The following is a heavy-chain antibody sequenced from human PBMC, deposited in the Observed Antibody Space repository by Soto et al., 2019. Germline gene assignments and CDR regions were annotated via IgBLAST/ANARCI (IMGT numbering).Heavy chain of an antibody. CDR3: ARAGGCSGGSCYSYNWFDP. V-gene: IGHV4-4*07. CDR2: IYTSGST. D-gene: IGHD2-15*01. Sequence: SETLSLTCTVSGGSISSYYWSWIRQPAGKGLEWIGRIYTSGSTNYNPSLKSRVTMSVDTSKNQFSLKLSPVTAADTAVYYCARAGGCSGGSCYSYNWFDPWGQGTLVTVSS. CDR1: GGSISSYY. J-gene: IGHJ5*02.